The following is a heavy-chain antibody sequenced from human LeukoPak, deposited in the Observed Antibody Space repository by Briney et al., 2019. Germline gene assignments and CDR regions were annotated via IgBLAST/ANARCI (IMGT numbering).Heavy chain of an antibody. CDR1: GHSISSGYY. D-gene: IGHD3-16*01. V-gene: IGHV4-38-2*02. CDR3: ARDPVGDWFDP. J-gene: IGHJ5*02. Sequence: SETLSLTCAVSGHSISSGYYWGWIRQPPGKGLEWIGSIYHSGSTYYNPSLKSRVTISVDTSKNQFSLKLSSVTAADTAVYYCARDPVGDWFDPWGQGTLVTVSS. CDR2: IYHSGST.